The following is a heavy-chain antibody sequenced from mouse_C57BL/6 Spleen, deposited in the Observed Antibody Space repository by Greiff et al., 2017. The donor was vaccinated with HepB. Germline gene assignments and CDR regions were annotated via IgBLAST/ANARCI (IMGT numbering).Heavy chain of an antibody. J-gene: IGHJ3*01. V-gene: IGHV1-5*01. CDR2: IYPGNSDT. CDR3: TNYYDYDRGAWFAY. D-gene: IGHD2-4*01. CDR1: GYTFTSYW. Sequence: EVQLQQSGTVLARPGASVKMSCKTSGYTFTSYWMHWVKQRPGQGLEWIGAIYPGNSDTSYNQKFKGKAKLTAVTSASTAYMELSSLTNEDSAVYYCTNYYDYDRGAWFAYWGQGTLVTVSA.